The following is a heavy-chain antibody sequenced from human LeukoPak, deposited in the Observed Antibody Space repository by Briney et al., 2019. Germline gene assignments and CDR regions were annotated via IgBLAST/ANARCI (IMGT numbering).Heavy chain of an antibody. D-gene: IGHD3-10*01. CDR3: ARHPYYYGSARAYYFDY. CDR2: INHSGST. J-gene: IGHJ4*02. Sequence: SKTLSLTCTVSGGSISSGGYYWSWIRQPPGKGLEWIGEINHSGSTNYNPSLKSRVTISVDTSKNQFSLKLSSVTAADTAVYYCARHPYYYGSARAYYFDYWGQGTLVTVSS. V-gene: IGHV4-39*07. CDR1: GGSISSGGYY.